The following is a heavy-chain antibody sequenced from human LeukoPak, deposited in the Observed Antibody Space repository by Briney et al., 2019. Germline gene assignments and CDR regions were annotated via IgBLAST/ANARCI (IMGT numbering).Heavy chain of an antibody. CDR2: ISYDGSNK. J-gene: IGHJ4*02. CDR1: GFTFSSYG. V-gene: IGHV3-30*18. D-gene: IGHD6-19*01. Sequence: GGSLRLSCAASGFTFSSYGMHWVRQAPGKGLEWVVVISYDGSNKYYADSVKGRFTISRDNSKNTLYLQMNSLRAEDTAVYYCAKDMEQWLIKHEVDYWGQGTLVTVSS. CDR3: AKDMEQWLIKHEVDY.